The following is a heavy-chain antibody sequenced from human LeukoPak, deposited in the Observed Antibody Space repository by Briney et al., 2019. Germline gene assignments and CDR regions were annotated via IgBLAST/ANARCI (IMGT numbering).Heavy chain of an antibody. CDR3: ARSLGRYCSGGPCFYFDY. Sequence: PSETLSLTCTVSGGSISSYYWSWVRQAPGKGLEWVSGINWNGGSTGYADSMNGRLTISRDTARNSLHLQMNSLGAEDTAVYYCARSLGRYCSGGPCFYFDYWGQGTLVTVSS. CDR1: GGSISSYY. D-gene: IGHD2-15*01. V-gene: IGHV3-20*04. J-gene: IGHJ4*02. CDR2: INWNGGST.